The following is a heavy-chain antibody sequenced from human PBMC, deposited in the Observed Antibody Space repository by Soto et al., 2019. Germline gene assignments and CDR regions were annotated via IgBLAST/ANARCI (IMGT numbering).Heavy chain of an antibody. Sequence: QVQLQQWGAGLLKPSETLSLTCAVYGGSFSGYYWSWIRPHPGKGLEWIGEISHSGSTNYNPSLKSRVTISVDTSKNQFALKLSSVTAADTAVYYCARRGYFDWLPRILFDPWGQGTLVTVSS. CDR3: ARRGYFDWLPRILFDP. V-gene: IGHV4-34*01. CDR1: GGSFSGYY. CDR2: ISHSGST. D-gene: IGHD3-9*01. J-gene: IGHJ5*02.